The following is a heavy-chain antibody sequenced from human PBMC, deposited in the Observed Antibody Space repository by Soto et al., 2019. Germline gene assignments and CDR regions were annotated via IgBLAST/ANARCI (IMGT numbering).Heavy chain of an antibody. CDR1: GYTFTGYY. CDR2: INPNSGGT. V-gene: IGHV1-2*04. Sequence: ASVKVSCKASGYTFTGYYMHWVRQAPGQGLEWMGWINPNSGGTNYAQKFQGWVTMTRDTSISTAYMELSRLRSDDTAVYYCARAKSSSPGGGMDVWGQGTTVTVSS. D-gene: IGHD6-6*01. CDR3: ARAKSSSPGGGMDV. J-gene: IGHJ6*02.